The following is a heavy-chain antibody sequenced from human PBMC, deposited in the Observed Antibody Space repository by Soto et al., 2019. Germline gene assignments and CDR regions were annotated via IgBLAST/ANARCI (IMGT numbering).Heavy chain of an antibody. CDR2: IDPSDSYT. J-gene: IGHJ5*02. Sequence: HGESLKISCKGSGYSFTSYWISWVRQMPGKGLEWMGRIDPSDSYTNYSPSFQGHVTISADKSISTAYLQWSSLKASDTAMYYCARHPITMIVVDNNWFDTWGQGPLVTLSS. V-gene: IGHV5-10-1*01. D-gene: IGHD3-22*01. CDR1: GYSFTSYW. CDR3: ARHPITMIVVDNNWFDT.